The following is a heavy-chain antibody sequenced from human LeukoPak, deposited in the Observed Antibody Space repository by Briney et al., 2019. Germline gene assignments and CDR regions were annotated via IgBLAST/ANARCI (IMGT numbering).Heavy chain of an antibody. V-gene: IGHV3-11*01. CDR3: AREQWFRWEY. CDR2: IPNDDSVI. Sequence: PGGSLRLSCEASGSSVSNYYMVWVRQPPGKGLECISYIPNDDSVIYYADSVRGRLSVSRDSAKNSLSLQLNSLRAEDTAVYYCAREQWFRWEYWGQGILVTVSS. D-gene: IGHD3-22*01. J-gene: IGHJ4*02. CDR1: GSSVSNYY.